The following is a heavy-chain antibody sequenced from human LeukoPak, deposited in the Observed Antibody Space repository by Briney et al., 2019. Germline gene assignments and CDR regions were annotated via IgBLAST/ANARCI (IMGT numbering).Heavy chain of an antibody. Sequence: SETLSLTCTVSGGSISSYYWTWIRQPAGQGLEWIGRIYSNGNTNYNPSLKSRVTMSVDTFENQFSLKLSSVTAADTAIYYCARHAYCGGDCGEYSFDIWGQGTMVTVSS. V-gene: IGHV4-4*07. CDR2: IYSNGNT. D-gene: IGHD2-21*02. CDR3: ARHAYCGGDCGEYSFDI. J-gene: IGHJ3*02. CDR1: GGSISSYY.